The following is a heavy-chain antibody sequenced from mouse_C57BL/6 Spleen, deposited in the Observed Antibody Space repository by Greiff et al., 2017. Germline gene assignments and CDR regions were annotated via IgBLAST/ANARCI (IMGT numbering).Heavy chain of an antibody. D-gene: IGHD4-1*01. CDR2: IYPGGGYT. CDR1: GYTFTNYW. Sequence: VKLQESGAELVRPGTSVKMSCKASGYTFTNYWIGWAKQRPGHGLEWIGDIYPGGGYTNYNEKFKGKATLTADKSSSTAYMQFSSLTSEDSAIYYCARELTGTRYFDVWGTGTTVTVSS. V-gene: IGHV1-63*01. J-gene: IGHJ1*03. CDR3: ARELTGTRYFDV.